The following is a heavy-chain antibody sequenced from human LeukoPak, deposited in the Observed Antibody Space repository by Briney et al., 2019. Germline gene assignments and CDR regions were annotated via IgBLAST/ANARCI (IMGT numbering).Heavy chain of an antibody. Sequence: ASETLSLTCTVSSASISSSYWSWIRQPPGTGLEWIGYISYSGSTTYNPSLKSRVTISVDTSKNQFSLKLSSVTAADTAVYYCARAYYDTSGYYYVAHFDYWGQGTLVTVSS. V-gene: IGHV4-59*01. D-gene: IGHD3-22*01. CDR2: ISYSGST. CDR3: ARAYYDTSGYYYVAHFDY. J-gene: IGHJ4*02. CDR1: SASISSSY.